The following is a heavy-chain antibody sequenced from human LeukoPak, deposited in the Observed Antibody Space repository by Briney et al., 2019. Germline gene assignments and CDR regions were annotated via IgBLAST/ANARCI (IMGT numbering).Heavy chain of an antibody. CDR2: MNPNSGNT. Sequence: GASVKVSCKASGYTFTSYDINWVRQATGQGLEWMGWMNPNSGNTGNAQKFQGRVTMTRNTSISTAYMELSSLRSEDTAVYYCARGRYSYGKHYYYYGMDVWGQGTTVTVSS. CDR1: GYTFTSYD. D-gene: IGHD5-18*01. J-gene: IGHJ6*02. CDR3: ARGRYSYGKHYYYYGMDV. V-gene: IGHV1-8*01.